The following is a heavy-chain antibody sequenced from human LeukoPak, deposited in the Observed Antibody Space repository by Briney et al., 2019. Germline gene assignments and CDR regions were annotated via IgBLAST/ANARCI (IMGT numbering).Heavy chain of an antibody. CDR2: IKQDGSET. J-gene: IGHJ4*02. V-gene: IGHV3-7*01. CDR3: AKDYFVDGSNSRIFFDS. Sequence: PGGSLRLSCAASGFTFSAYWMNWVRQAPGKGLEWVASIKQDGSETYYVASVEGRFTISRDNAKNSLYVQMNRLTAEDTAVYYCAKDYFVDGSNSRIFFDSWGQGTLVTVSS. D-gene: IGHD5-24*01. CDR1: GFTFSAYW.